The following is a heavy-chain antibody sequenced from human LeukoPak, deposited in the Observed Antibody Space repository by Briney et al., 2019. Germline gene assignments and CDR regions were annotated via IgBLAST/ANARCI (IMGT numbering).Heavy chain of an antibody. J-gene: IGHJ5*02. Sequence: PSETLSLTCAVSGGSISSSNWWSWVRQPPGKGLEWIGEINHSGSTNYNPSLKSRVTISVDTSKNQFSLKLSSVTAADTAVYYCARALFDPWGQGTLVTVSS. CDR1: GGSISSSNW. CDR3: ARALFDP. CDR2: INHSGST. V-gene: IGHV4-4*02.